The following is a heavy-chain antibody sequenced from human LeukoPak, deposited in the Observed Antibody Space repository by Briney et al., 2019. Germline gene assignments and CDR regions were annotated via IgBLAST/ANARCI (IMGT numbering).Heavy chain of an antibody. D-gene: IGHD3-22*01. J-gene: IGHJ4*02. CDR3: ARDAPHYYDSSGYQDY. CDR1: GFTVSSNY. V-gene: IGHV3-53*01. CDR2: IYSGGST. Sequence: PGGSLRLSCAASGFTVSSNYMSWVRQAPGKVLEWVSVIYSGGSTYYADSVKGRFTISRDNSKNTLYLQMNSLGAEDTAVYYCARDAPHYYDSSGYQDYWGQGTLVTVSS.